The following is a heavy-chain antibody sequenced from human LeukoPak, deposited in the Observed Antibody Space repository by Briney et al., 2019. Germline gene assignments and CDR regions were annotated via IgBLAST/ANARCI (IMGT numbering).Heavy chain of an antibody. D-gene: IGHD3-3*01. V-gene: IGHV4-59*12. CDR2: IYYSGST. Sequence: SETLSLTCTVSGGSISSYYWSWIRQPPGKGLEWIGYIYYSGSTNYNPSLKSRVTISVDTSKNQFSLKLTSVTAADTAVYYCARSAPYYNFWTGYYDAVYYMHVWGKGTTVTVSS. CDR3: ARSAPYYNFWTGYYDAVYYMHV. J-gene: IGHJ6*03. CDR1: GGSISSYY.